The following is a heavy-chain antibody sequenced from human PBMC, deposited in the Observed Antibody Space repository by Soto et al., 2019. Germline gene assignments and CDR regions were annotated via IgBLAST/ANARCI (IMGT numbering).Heavy chain of an antibody. V-gene: IGHV4-4*02. CDR2: IYRTGST. CDR1: GGSFTSNNG. D-gene: IGHD1-7*01. CDR3: ASRDPGTSVDY. J-gene: IGHJ4*02. Sequence: LSLTCAVSGGSFTSNNGWTWVRQPPGQGLEWIGEIYRTGSTNYNPSLKSRVTISLDKSENQFSLKVTSLTAADTAVYYCASRDPGTSVDYWGQGTLVTVSS.